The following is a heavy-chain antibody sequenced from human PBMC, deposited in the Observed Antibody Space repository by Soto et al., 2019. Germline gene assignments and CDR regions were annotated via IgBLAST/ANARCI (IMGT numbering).Heavy chain of an antibody. D-gene: IGHD3-22*01. J-gene: IGHJ4*02. CDR2: IYYSGST. V-gene: IGHV4-30-4*01. Sequence: SLTCTVSGGSISSGDYYWSWIRQPPGKGLEWIGYIYYSGSTYYNPSLKSRVTISVDTSKNQFSLKLSSVTAADTAVYYCARVERYYDSSGYSYYFDYWGQGTLVTVSS. CDR1: GGSISSGDYY. CDR3: ARVERYYDSSGYSYYFDY.